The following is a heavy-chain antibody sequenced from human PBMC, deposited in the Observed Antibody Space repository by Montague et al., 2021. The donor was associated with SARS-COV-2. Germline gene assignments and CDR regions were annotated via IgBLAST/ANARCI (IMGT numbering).Heavy chain of an antibody. D-gene: IGHD3-10*01. V-gene: IGHV4-34*01. Sequence: SETLSLTCAVHGTSFSGYYWNWIRQPPGKGLEWIGEINHGGSTKYSPSPKSRLTISADTSKNQFSLKLTSVAAADTAVYYCARLRDGVVPSPILGVGPYYSYYYMDVWGRGTAVTVSS. CDR3: ARLRDGVVPSPILGVGPYYSYYYMDV. CDR1: GTSFSGYY. J-gene: IGHJ6*03. CDR2: INHGGST.